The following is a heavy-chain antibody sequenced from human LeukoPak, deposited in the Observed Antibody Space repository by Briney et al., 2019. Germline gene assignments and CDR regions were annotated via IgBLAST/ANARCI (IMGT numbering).Heavy chain of an antibody. J-gene: IGHJ4*02. Sequence: SETLSLTCTVSGGSINSGTYYWGWIRQPPGKGLGWIASMYHDGRTSYNPSLGSRVTISIDTSTNQFSLKLSSVTAADTAVYYCASDHKSITMRKGQYFDYWGQGVLVTVSS. D-gene: IGHD1-14*01. V-gene: IGHV4-39*01. CDR1: GGSINSGTYY. CDR3: ASDHKSITMRKGQYFDY. CDR2: MYHDGRT.